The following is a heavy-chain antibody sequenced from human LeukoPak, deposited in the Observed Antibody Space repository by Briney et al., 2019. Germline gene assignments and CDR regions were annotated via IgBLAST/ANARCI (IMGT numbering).Heavy chain of an antibody. V-gene: IGHV3-23*01. CDR2: ISGGGST. CDR1: GFTFSSYA. CDR3: ANERVDIVATVGY. D-gene: IGHD5-12*01. J-gene: IGHJ4*02. Sequence: GGSLRLSCAASGFTFSSYAMSWVRQAPGKGPEWVSAISGGGSTYYADSVKGRFTISRDNSKNTLYLQMNSLRAEDTAVYYCANERVDIVATVGYWGQGTLVTVSS.